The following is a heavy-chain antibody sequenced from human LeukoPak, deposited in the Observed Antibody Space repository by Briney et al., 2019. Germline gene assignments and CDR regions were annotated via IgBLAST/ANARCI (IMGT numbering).Heavy chain of an antibody. D-gene: IGHD4-17*01. CDR2: INHSGST. CDR1: GFTFRDYP. V-gene: IGHV4-34*01. Sequence: PGGSLRLSCAASGFTFRDYPLNWIRQPPGKGLEWIGEINHSGSTNYNPSLKSRVTISVDTSKNQFSLKLSSVTAADTAVYYCARGLTTVTNSLHFDYWGQGTLVTVSS. CDR3: ARGLTTVTNSLHFDY. J-gene: IGHJ4*02.